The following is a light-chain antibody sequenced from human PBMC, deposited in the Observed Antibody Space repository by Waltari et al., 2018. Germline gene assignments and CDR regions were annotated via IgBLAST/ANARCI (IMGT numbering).Light chain of an antibody. CDR1: SRCFSDWNSH. CDR2: EFS. CDR3: MQGTQWPPS. V-gene: IGKV2-30*01. Sequence: SRCFSDWNSHFNLFQQLPGQPPMLLIYEFSKRDAGIPEEFDGSCVCSGFTLKISRVEPEDVGVYYCMQGTQWPPSFGQETKVEI. J-gene: IGKJ1*01.